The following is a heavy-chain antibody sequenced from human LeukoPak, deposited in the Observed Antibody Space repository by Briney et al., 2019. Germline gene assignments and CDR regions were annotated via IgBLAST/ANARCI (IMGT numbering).Heavy chain of an antibody. J-gene: IGHJ3*02. CDR1: GFTFSSYA. CDR2: ISYDGSNK. V-gene: IGHV3-30*04. CDR3: ARQVATKGEWAFDI. D-gene: IGHD5-12*01. Sequence: GGSLRLSCAASGFTFSSYAMHWVRQASGKGLEWVAVISYDGSNKYYADSVKGRFTISRDNSKNTLYLQMNSLRAEDTAVYYCARQVATKGEWAFDIWGQGTMVAASS.